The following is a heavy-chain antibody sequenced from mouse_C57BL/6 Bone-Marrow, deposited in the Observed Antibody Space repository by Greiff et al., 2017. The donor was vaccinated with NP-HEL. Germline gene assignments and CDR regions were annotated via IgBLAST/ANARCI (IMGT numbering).Heavy chain of an antibody. CDR2: INYDGSST. J-gene: IGHJ1*03. Sequence: EVMLVESEGGLVQPGSSMKLSCTASGFTFSDYYMAWVRQVPEKGLEWVANINYDGSSTYYLDSLKSRFIISRDNAKNILYLQMSSLKSEDTATYYCAREGIYYYGSSPTPYFDVWGTETTVTVSS. V-gene: IGHV5-16*01. D-gene: IGHD1-1*01. CDR1: GFTFSDYY. CDR3: AREGIYYYGSSPTPYFDV.